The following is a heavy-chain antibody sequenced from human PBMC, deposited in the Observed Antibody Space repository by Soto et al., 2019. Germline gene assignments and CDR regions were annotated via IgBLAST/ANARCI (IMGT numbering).Heavy chain of an antibody. D-gene: IGHD1-26*01. CDR3: ARHEGSGSYYDAFDI. Sequence: SETLSLTCTVSGGSISSSSYYWGWIRQPPGKGLEWIGSIYYSGSTYYNPSLKSRVTISVDTSKNQFSLKLSSVTAADTAVYYCARHEGSGSYYDAFDIWGQGTMVTVSS. CDR1: GGSISSSSYY. J-gene: IGHJ3*02. V-gene: IGHV4-39*01. CDR2: IYYSGST.